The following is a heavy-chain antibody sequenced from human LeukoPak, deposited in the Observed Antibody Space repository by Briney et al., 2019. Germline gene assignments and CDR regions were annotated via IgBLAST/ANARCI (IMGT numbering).Heavy chain of an antibody. CDR1: GVSIRSYS. Sequence: SETLSLTCTVSGVSIRSYSWSRIRRPPGKGLEWIGYLYTSGSTDSNPSLKSRVTISEDTSKNQVSLKLRSVTAADTAVYYCARRGADMATIPDYGYWYMDVWGKGTTVTASS. D-gene: IGHD5-24*01. CDR3: ARRGADMATIPDYGYWYMDV. J-gene: IGHJ6*03. V-gene: IGHV4-4*09. CDR2: LYTSGST.